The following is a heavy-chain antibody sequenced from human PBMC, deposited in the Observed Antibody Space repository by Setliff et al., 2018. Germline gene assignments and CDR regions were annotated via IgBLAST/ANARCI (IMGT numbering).Heavy chain of an antibody. CDR1: GYTFTAYF. J-gene: IGHJ3*02. Sequence: ASVKVSCKASGYTFTAYFIHWVRQAPGQGLEWMGIINPSGGSTSYAQKFQGRVTMTRDTSTSTVYMELSSLRSEDTAVYYCARVRRPGQGEPNAFDIWGQGTMVTVSS. CDR3: ARVRRPGQGEPNAFDI. CDR2: INPSGGST. D-gene: IGHD3-16*01. V-gene: IGHV1-46*01.